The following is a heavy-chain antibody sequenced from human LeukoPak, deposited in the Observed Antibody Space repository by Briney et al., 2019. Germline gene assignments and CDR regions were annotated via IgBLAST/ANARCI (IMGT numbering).Heavy chain of an antibody. D-gene: IGHD6-13*01. CDR1: GFTFSSYS. J-gene: IGHJ4*02. Sequence: PGGSLRLSCARSGFTFSSYSTNWVRQAPGKGLEWVSYISSSGTTISYADSVKGRFTISRDSTRNSLSLQMNSLRVEDTAIYYCARDLKGYSSSGGVDFWGQGTLVTVSS. CDR3: ARDLKGYSSSGGVDF. CDR2: ISSSGTTI. V-gene: IGHV3-48*01.